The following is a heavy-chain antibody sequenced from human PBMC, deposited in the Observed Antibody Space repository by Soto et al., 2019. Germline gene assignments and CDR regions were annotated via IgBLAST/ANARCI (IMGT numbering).Heavy chain of an antibody. CDR3: AKGALRDTVIAFDI. V-gene: IGHV3-23*01. Sequence: EVQLLESGGGLVQPGGSLRLSCAASGLTFSSYAMSWVRQARGKGLEWVPAISGSGGSTYYADSVKGRFTISSDNAKNTLSLQMNSLRAEDTAVYYCAKGALRDTVIAFDIWGQGTMVTVSS. CDR1: GLTFSSYA. J-gene: IGHJ3*02. CDR2: ISGSGGST. D-gene: IGHD3-22*01.